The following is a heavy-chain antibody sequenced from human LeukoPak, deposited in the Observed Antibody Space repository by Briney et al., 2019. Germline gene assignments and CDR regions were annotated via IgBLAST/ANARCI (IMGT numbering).Heavy chain of an antibody. CDR3: AKDRAQQLVLDF. V-gene: IGHV3-23*01. D-gene: IGHD6-13*01. J-gene: IGHJ4*02. CDR2: IIGSGSST. Sequence: GGSLRLSCAASGFTFSSYAMSWVRQAPGKGLERVSAIIGSGSSTYYADSVKGRFTISRDNSKNTLFLQMNSLRAEDTAVYYCAKDRAQQLVLDFWGQGTLVTVSS. CDR1: GFTFSSYA.